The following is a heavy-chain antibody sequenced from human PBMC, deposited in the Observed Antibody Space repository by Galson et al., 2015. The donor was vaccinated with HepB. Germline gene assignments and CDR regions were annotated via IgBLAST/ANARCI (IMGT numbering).Heavy chain of an antibody. CDR2: INHSGST. V-gene: IGHV4-34*01. CDR3: ARNKGGWYVNDY. D-gene: IGHD6-19*01. CDR1: GGSFSGYY. J-gene: IGHJ4*02. Sequence: SETLSLTCAVYGGSFSGYYWSWIRQPPGKGLEWIGEINHSGSTNCNPSLKSRVTISVDTSKNQFSLKLSSVTAADTAVYYCARNKGGWYVNDYWGQGTLVTVSS.